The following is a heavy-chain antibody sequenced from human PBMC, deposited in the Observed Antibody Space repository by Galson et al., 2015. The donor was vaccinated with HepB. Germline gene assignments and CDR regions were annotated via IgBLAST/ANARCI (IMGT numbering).Heavy chain of an antibody. J-gene: IGHJ4*02. V-gene: IGHV3-30*03. CDR2: ISYDGSNK. D-gene: IGHD6-19*01. Sequence: SLRLPCAASGFTFSSYGMHWVRQAPGKGLEWVAVISYDGSNKYYADSVKGRFTISRDNSKNTLYLQMNSLRAEDTAVYYCARRWQAVAGLDYWGQGTLVTVSS. CDR3: ARRWQAVAGLDY. CDR1: GFTFSSYG.